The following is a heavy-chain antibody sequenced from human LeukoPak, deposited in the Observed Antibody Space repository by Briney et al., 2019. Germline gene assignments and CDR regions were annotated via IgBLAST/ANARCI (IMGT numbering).Heavy chain of an antibody. CDR2: INPNSGGT. Sequence: GASVKVSCKASGYAFTGYYMHWVRQAPGQGLEWMGWINPNSGGTNYAQKFQGRVTMTRDTSISTAYMELSRLRSDDTAVYYCARARDMRFGELLYYWGQGTLVTVSS. CDR3: ARARDMRFGELLYY. CDR1: GYAFTGYY. D-gene: IGHD3-10*01. V-gene: IGHV1-2*02. J-gene: IGHJ4*02.